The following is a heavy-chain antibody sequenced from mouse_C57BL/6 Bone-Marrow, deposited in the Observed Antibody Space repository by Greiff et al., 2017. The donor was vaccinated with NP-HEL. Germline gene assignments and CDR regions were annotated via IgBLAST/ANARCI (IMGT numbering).Heavy chain of an antibody. V-gene: IGHV14-1*01. CDR2: IDPGDGDT. Sequence: VQLQQSGAELVRPGASVKLSCTASGFNFKDYYMHWVKQRPEQGLEWIGRIDPGDGDTEYAPKFQGKATMTADTSSNTAYLQLSSLTSEDSAVYYSTKNSSSRSWNDWYFDGWGTGTTVTVSS. J-gene: IGHJ1*03. CDR1: GFNFKDYY. D-gene: IGHD1-1*01. CDR3: TKNSSSRSWNDWYFDG.